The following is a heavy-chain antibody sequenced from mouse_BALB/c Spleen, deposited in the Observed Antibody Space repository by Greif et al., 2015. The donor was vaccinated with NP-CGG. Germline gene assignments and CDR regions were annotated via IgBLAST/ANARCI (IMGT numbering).Heavy chain of an antibody. CDR3: ARLGNYGNPYYYAMDC. D-gene: IGHD2-1*01. CDR2: ISTYNGNT. CDR1: GYTFTDYA. V-gene: IGHV1-67*01. J-gene: IGHJ4*01. Sequence: QVQLKESGPEVVRPGVSVKISCKGSGYTFTDYAMHWVKQSHAKRLEWIGVISTYNGNTNYNQKFKGKAKMTVDKSSSTAYMELDRLTSEDSAIFYCARLGNYGNPYYYAMDCWGQGTSVTVSA.